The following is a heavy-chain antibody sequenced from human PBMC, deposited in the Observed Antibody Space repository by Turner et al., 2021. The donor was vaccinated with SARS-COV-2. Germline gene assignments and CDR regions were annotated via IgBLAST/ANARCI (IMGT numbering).Heavy chain of an antibody. CDR2: ISSSGSTI. J-gene: IGHJ6*02. V-gene: IGHV3-11*01. CDR1: EFSFSDYY. CDR3: ARDQYFWSGSDYYGMDV. D-gene: IGHD3-3*01. Sequence: QVQLVESGGGVVKHGGSLRLSCAASEFSFSDYYMSWIRQAPGKGLEWVSYISSSGSTIYYADSVKGLFTISRDNAKNSLYLQMNSLRAEDTAVYYCARDQYFWSGSDYYGMDVWGQGTTVTVSS.